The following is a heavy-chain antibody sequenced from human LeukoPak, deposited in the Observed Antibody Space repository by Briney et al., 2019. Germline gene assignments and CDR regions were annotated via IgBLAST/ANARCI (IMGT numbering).Heavy chain of an antibody. D-gene: IGHD2-15*01. V-gene: IGHV4-34*01. CDR3: ARVVVAATTGMFDY. CDR1: GGSFSGYY. Sequence: PSETLSLTCAVYGGSFSGYYWSWIRQPPGKGLEWIGEINHSGSTNYNPSLKSRVTISVDTSKNQFSLKLSSVTAADTAVYYCARVVVAATTGMFDYWGQGTLVTVSS. CDR2: INHSGST. J-gene: IGHJ4*02.